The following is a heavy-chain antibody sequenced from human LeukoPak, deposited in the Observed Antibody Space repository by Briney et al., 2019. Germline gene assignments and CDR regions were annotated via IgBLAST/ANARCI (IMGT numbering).Heavy chain of an antibody. CDR1: GDSVSSNSAA. V-gene: IGHV6-1*01. CDR3: ARAVMVRGVINYYYYGMDV. D-gene: IGHD3-10*01. CDR2: TYYRSKWYN. Sequence: SQTLSLTCAISGDSVSSNSAAWNWIRQSPSRGLEWLGRTYYRSKWYNDYAVSVKSRITINPDTSKKQFSLQLNSVTPEDTAVYYCARAVMVRGVINYYYYGMDVWGQGTTVTVSS. J-gene: IGHJ6*02.